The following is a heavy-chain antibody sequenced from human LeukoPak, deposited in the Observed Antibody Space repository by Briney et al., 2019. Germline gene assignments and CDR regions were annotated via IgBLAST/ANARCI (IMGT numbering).Heavy chain of an antibody. Sequence: SETLSLTCTVSGGSISSSGYYWGWIRQPPGKGPQWVGRIYHSGSTYDNPSIKSRVTISVDTSKNQFSLKLSSVTAADTAVYYCARQSDDFWSGYWAFDIWGQGTMVTVSS. CDR2: IYHSGST. J-gene: IGHJ3*02. CDR3: ARQSDDFWSGYWAFDI. D-gene: IGHD3-3*01. V-gene: IGHV4-39*01. CDR1: GGSISSSGYY.